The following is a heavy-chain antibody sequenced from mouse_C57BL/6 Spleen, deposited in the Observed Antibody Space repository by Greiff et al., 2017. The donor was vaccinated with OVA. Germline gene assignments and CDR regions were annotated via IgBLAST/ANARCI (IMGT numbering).Heavy chain of an antibody. Sequence: QVQLKQPGAELVMPGASVKLSCKASGYTFTSYWMHWVKQRPGQGLEWIGEIDPSDSYTNYNQKFKGKSTLTVDKSSSTAYMQLSSLTSEDSAVYYCARANWADYWGQGTTLTVSS. D-gene: IGHD4-1*01. CDR1: GYTFTSYW. V-gene: IGHV1-69*01. CDR2: IDPSDSYT. CDR3: ARANWADY. J-gene: IGHJ2*01.